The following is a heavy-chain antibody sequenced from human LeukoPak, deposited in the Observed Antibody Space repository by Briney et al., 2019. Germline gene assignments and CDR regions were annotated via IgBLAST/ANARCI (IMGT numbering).Heavy chain of an antibody. CDR3: ARTLSGIAVAGSDY. V-gene: IGHV4-4*02. CDR1: GGSISSSNW. J-gene: IGHJ4*02. D-gene: IGHD6-19*01. Sequence: PSGTLSLTCAVSGGSISSSNWWSWVRQPPGKGLEWIGEIYHSGSTNYNPSLKSRVTISVDKSKNQFSLKLSSVTATDTAVYYCARTLSGIAVAGSDYWGQGTLVTVSS. CDR2: IYHSGST.